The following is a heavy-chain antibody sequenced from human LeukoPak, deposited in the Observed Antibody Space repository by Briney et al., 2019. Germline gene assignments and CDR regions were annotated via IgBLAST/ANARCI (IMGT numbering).Heavy chain of an antibody. J-gene: IGHJ5*02. CDR2: IYTSGTT. CDR1: GGSISSYY. V-gene: IGHV4-4*07. Sequence: SETLSLTCTVSGGSISSYYWSWIRQPAGKGLEWIGRIYTSGTTHYNPSLKSRVTISVDTSKNQFSLKLSSVTAADTAVYYCARTGLLWFGELGFDPWGQGTLVTVSS. CDR3: ARTGLLWFGELGFDP. D-gene: IGHD3-10*01.